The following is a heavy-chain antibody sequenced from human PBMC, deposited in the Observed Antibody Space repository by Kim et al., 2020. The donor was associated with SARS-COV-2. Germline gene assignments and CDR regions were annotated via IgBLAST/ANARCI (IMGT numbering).Heavy chain of an antibody. CDR2: IYYSGST. J-gene: IGHJ4*02. CDR3: ARDDQQLDYKFDY. V-gene: IGHV4-39*07. D-gene: IGHD6-6*01. CDR1: GGSISSSSYY. Sequence: SETLSLTCTVSGGSISSSSYYWGWIRQPPGKGLEWIGSIYYSGSTYYNPSLKSRVTISVDTSKNQFSLKLSSVTAADTAVYYCARDDQQLDYKFDYWGQGTLVTVSS.